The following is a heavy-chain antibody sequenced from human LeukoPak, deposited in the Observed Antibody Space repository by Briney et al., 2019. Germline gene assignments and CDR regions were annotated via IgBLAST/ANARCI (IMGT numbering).Heavy chain of an antibody. Sequence: SETLSPTCTVSGGSISSYYWSWIRQPPGKGLEWIGYIYYSGSTNYNPSLKSRVTISVDTSKNQFSLKLSSVTAADTAVYYCARVKAAAGSRLYYFDYWGQGTLVTVSS. J-gene: IGHJ4*02. CDR1: GGSISSYY. V-gene: IGHV4-59*01. D-gene: IGHD6-13*01. CDR3: ARVKAAAGSRLYYFDY. CDR2: IYYSGST.